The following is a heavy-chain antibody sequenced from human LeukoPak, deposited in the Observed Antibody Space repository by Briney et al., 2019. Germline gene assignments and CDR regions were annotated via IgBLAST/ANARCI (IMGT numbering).Heavy chain of an antibody. V-gene: IGHV4-39*01. D-gene: IGHD3-9*01. J-gene: IGHJ4*02. Sequence: PSETLSLTCTVSGGSVSSSLNYWGWIRQPPGRGLECIGNTYYTGSTYSNPTLKSRVTMSVDTSKNQFSLKLNSVTAADTAVYYCARLSKGRYFDYIFDYWGQGTLLTVSS. CDR3: ARLSKGRYFDYIFDY. CDR2: TYYTGST. CDR1: GGSVSSSLNY.